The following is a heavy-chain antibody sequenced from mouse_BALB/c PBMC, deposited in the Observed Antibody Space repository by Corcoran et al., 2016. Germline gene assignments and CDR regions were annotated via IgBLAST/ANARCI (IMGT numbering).Heavy chain of an antibody. J-gene: IGHJ4*01. CDR2: INTYTGEP. CDR3: AREPYAMDY. V-gene: IGHV9-3-1*01. CDR1: GYTFTNYG. Sequence: QIQLVQPGPELKKPGETVTISCMASGYTFTNYGMTWVKQAPGKGLKWMGWINTYTGEPTYADDFKGRFAFSLETSASTAYLQINNLKNEDTATYFCAREPYAMDYWGQGTSVTVSS.